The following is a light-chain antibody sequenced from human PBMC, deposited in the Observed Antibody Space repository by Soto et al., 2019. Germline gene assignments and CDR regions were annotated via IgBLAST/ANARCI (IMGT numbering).Light chain of an antibody. Sequence: QSALTQPASVSGSPGQSITISCTGTSSDVGDYNYVSWYQQHPGKAPKLMIYDVSNRPSGVSNRFSGCMSGNTAALTISGLQAADEAAYYCCAYTTSGPRDVVFGGGTKLTVL. V-gene: IGLV2-14*01. CDR2: DVS. J-gene: IGLJ2*01. CDR1: SSDVGDYNY. CDR3: CAYTTSGPRDVV.